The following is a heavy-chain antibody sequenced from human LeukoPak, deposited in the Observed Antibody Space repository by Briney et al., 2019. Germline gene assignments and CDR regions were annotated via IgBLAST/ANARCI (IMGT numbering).Heavy chain of an antibody. CDR2: IIPIFGTA. V-gene: IGHV1-69*13. CDR1: GGTFRSYA. J-gene: IGHJ4*02. CDR3: ARVIGNDYSNYPFDY. Sequence: SVKVSCKASGGTFRSYAISWVRQAPGQGLEWMGGIIPIFGTANYAQKFQGRVTITADESTSTAYMELSSLRSEDTAVYYCARVIGNDYSNYPFDYWGQGTLVTVSS. D-gene: IGHD4-11*01.